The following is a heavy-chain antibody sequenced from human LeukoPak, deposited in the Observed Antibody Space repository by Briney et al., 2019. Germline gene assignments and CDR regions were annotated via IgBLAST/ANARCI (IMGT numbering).Heavy chain of an antibody. CDR3: AGRERCYYDSSGYRDY. CDR1: GGSISSYY. Sequence: SETLSLTCTVSGGSISSYYWSWILQPPGKGLEWIGYIYYSGSTNYNPSLKSRVTISVDTSKNQFSLKLSSVTAADTAVYYCAGRERCYYDSSGYRDYWGQGTLVTVSS. CDR2: IYYSGST. V-gene: IGHV4-59*01. D-gene: IGHD3-22*01. J-gene: IGHJ4*02.